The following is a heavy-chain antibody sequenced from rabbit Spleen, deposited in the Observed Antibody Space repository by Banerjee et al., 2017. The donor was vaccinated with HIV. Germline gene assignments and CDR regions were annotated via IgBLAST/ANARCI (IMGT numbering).Heavy chain of an antibody. Sequence: QLEESGGGLVQPGGSLTLSCKASGIDFTKYYITWVRQAPGKGLEWIGIIYAAKGSTDYASWVNGRFTISSDNAQSTVGLKMTSLTAADTATYFCARAIVPWLGLTRLDLWGQGTLVTVS. V-gene: IGHV1S7*01. CDR3: ARAIVPWLGLTRLDL. CDR1: GIDFTKYY. J-gene: IGHJ3*01. D-gene: IGHD4-1*01. CDR2: IYAAKGST.